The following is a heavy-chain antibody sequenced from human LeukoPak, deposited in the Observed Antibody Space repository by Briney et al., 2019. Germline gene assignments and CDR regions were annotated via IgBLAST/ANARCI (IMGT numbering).Heavy chain of an antibody. Sequence: GGSLRLSCTASGFTFGDYAMSWVRQAPGKGLEWVANIKQDGSEKYYVDSVKGRFTISRDNAKNSLYLQMNSLRAEDTAVYYCAREGVVVVAAYFD. J-gene: IGHJ4*01. CDR3: AREGVVVVAAYFD. CDR2: IKQDGSEK. CDR1: GFTFGDYA. V-gene: IGHV3-7*01. D-gene: IGHD2-15*01.